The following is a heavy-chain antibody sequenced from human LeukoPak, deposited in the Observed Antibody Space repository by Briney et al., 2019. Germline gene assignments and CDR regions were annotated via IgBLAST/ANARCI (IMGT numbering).Heavy chain of an antibody. J-gene: IGHJ5*02. Sequence: GGSLRLSCAASGLSVSHNYMTWVRQAPGKGLQWVSMIRSDTGTDYADSVKGRFTISRDSSNNTLFLQMNSLRAEDMAVYYCARGPLVANWFDPWGQGTLVTVSS. CDR3: ARGPLVANWFDP. CDR2: IRSDTGT. CDR1: GLSVSHNY. V-gene: IGHV3-66*01.